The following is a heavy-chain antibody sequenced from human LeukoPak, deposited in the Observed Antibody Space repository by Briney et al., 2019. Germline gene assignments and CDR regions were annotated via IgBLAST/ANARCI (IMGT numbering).Heavy chain of an antibody. J-gene: IGHJ4*02. Sequence: PGGSLRLSCTVSGLTFGDYAMSWVRQAPGKGLEWVSHIISSAASTDYADSARGRFTISRDNSKNTLYLQMNSLRAEDTAVYYCPSGSADYWGQGTLVTVS. D-gene: IGHD1-26*01. V-gene: IGHV3-23*01. CDR2: IISSAAST. CDR1: GLTFGDYA. CDR3: PSGSADY.